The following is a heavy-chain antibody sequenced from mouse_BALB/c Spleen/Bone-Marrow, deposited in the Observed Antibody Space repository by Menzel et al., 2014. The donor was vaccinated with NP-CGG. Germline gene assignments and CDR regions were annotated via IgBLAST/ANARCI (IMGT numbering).Heavy chain of an antibody. CDR1: GFNIKDTY. J-gene: IGHJ2*01. CDR2: IDPANGNT. V-gene: IGHV14-3*02. D-gene: IGHD3-2*01. CDR3: ATDSSGYLDY. Sequence: EVNVVESGAELVKPGASVKLSCTASGFNIKDTYMHWVKQRPEQGLEWIGRIDPANGNTKYDPKFQGKATITADTSSNTAYLQLSSLTSEDTAVYYCATDSSGYLDYWGQGTTLTGSS.